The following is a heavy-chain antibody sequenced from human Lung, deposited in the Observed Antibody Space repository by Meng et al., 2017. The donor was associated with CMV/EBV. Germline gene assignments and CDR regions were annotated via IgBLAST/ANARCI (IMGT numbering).Heavy chain of an antibody. CDR1: GFTFSTYT. CDR3: AGGVPAAIGYYDFWSGYLYGMDV. D-gene: IGHD3-3*01. J-gene: IGHJ6*02. V-gene: IGHV3-48*04. CDR2: ISTSSSTI. Sequence: SCAASGFTFSTYTMNWVRQAPGKGLEWVSDISTSSSTIYYADSVKGRFTISRDNAKNSLYLQMNSLRAEDTAVYYCAGGVPAAIGYYDFWSGYLYGMDVXGQGTTVTVSS.